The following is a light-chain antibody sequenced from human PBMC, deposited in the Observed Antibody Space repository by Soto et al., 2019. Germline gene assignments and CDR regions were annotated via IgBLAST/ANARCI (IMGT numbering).Light chain of an antibody. Sequence: QSVLTQSPSASASLGASVKLTCILSSGHNSYAIAWHQQQPEKGPRYLMKVNSDGSHSKGDGIPDRFSGSSSGAERYLTISSLQSEDEADYYCQTWSTDIRVFGGGTKLPVL. V-gene: IGLV4-69*01. CDR1: SGHNSYA. CDR3: QTWSTDIRV. J-gene: IGLJ3*02. CDR2: VNSDGSH.